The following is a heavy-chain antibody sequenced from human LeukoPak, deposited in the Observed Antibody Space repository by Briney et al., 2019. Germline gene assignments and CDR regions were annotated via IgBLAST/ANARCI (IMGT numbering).Heavy chain of an antibody. CDR2: IYYSGST. Sequence: SETLSLTCTVSGGSISSYYWSWIRQPPGKGLEWIGYIYYSGSTNYNPSLKSRVTISVDTSKNQFSLKLSSVTAADTAVYYCARYFMEYSSGWRYYYGMDVWGQGTTVTVSS. D-gene: IGHD6-19*01. J-gene: IGHJ6*02. CDR3: ARYFMEYSSGWRYYYGMDV. V-gene: IGHV4-59*01. CDR1: GGSISSYY.